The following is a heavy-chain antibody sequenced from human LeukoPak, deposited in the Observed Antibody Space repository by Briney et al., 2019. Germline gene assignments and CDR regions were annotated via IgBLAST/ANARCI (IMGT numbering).Heavy chain of an antibody. D-gene: IGHD3-3*01. CDR1: GFTFSNYR. Sequence: GGSLRLSCAASGFTFSNYRMNWVRQAPGKGLEWVSSISSSSIYIYYADSLKGRFTISRDNAKNSLYLQMNSLRAEDTALYYCARDGSTYYDFWSGYYAFDIWGQGTMVTVSS. V-gene: IGHV3-21*04. CDR3: ARDGSTYYDFWSGYYAFDI. CDR2: ISSSSIYI. J-gene: IGHJ3*02.